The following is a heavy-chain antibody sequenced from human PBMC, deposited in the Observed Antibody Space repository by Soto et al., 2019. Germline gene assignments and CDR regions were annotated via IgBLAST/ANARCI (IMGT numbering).Heavy chain of an antibody. Sequence: ASVKASCKXSGYTFTSYAMHWVRQAPGQRLEWMGWINAGNGNTKYSQKFQGRVTITRDTSASTAYMELSSLRSEDTAVYYCARVGRRWLQFLGYWGQGTLVTVSS. V-gene: IGHV1-3*01. CDR3: ARVGRRWLQFLGY. J-gene: IGHJ4*02. CDR2: INAGNGNT. CDR1: GYTFTSYA. D-gene: IGHD5-12*01.